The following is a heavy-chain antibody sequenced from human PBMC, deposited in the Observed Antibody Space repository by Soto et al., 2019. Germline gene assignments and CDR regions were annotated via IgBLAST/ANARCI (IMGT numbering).Heavy chain of an antibody. J-gene: IGHJ6*02. CDR1: GFTFTSSA. CDR3: AADPLTVTTLYYYGMDV. CDR2: IVVGSGNT. D-gene: IGHD4-4*01. Sequence: SVKVSCKASGFTFTSSAVQWVRQARGQRLEWIGWIVVGSGNTNYAQKFQERVTITRDMSTSTAYMELSSLRSEDTAVYYCAADPLTVTTLYYYGMDVWGQGTTVTVSS. V-gene: IGHV1-58*01.